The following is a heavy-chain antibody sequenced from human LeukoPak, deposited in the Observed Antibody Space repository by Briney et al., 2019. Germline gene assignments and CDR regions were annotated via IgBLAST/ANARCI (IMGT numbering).Heavy chain of an antibody. CDR1: GGSISSYY. CDR2: IYTSGST. CDR3: ARGGNWNPRGILGYYFDY. J-gene: IGHJ4*02. D-gene: IGHD1-1*01. V-gene: IGHV4-4*07. Sequence: PSETLSLTCTVSGGSISSYYWSWIRQPAGKGLEWIGRIYTSGSTNYNPSLKSRVTMSVHTSKNQFSLQLSSVTAADTAVYYCARGGNWNPRGILGYYFDYWGQGTLVTVSS.